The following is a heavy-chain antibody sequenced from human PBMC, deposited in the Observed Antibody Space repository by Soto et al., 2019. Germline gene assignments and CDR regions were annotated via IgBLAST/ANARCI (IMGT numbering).Heavy chain of an antibody. J-gene: IGHJ4*01. CDR1: GFTFSSYG. V-gene: IGHV3-30*18. CDR2: ISYDGSNK. D-gene: IGHD6-13*01. Sequence: GGSLRLSCAASGFTFSSYGMHWVRQAPGKGLEWVAVISYDGSNKYYADSVKGRFTISRDNSKNTLYLQMNSLRAEDTAVYYCAKDRVRYSRGPIDYWGHGPLVTVSS. CDR3: AKDRVRYSRGPIDY.